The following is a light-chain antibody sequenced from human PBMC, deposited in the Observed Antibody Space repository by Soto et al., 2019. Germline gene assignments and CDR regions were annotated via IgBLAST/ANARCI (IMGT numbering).Light chain of an antibody. CDR2: AAS. Sequence: DIQMTQSPSSLSASVGDRVTITCRASQSISSYLNWYQQKPGKAPKLLIYAASSLQSGVPSRFSGRGSEADFTLTISCPQPEDVATYYCQQSYGTPAWTFGQVTNVET. CDR3: QQSYGTPAWT. CDR1: QSISSY. J-gene: IGKJ1*01. V-gene: IGKV1-39*01.